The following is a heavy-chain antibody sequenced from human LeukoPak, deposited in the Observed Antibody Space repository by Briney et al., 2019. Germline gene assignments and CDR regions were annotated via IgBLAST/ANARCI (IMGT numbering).Heavy chain of an antibody. CDR1: GFDFRSYA. D-gene: IGHD6-13*01. CDR2: VSYDGGSK. Sequence: GGSLRLSCAASGFDFRSYAMHWVRQGPGKGLEWVALVSYDGGSKYYADSVKGRITISRDNSKNTLHLQMNSLRTEDTAVYHCARVKGGIAAAGNYFDYWGQGTLVTVSS. V-gene: IGHV3-30-3*01. CDR3: ARVKGGIAAAGNYFDY. J-gene: IGHJ4*02.